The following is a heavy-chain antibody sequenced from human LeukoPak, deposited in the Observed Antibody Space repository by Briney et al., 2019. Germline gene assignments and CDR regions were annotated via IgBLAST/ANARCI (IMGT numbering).Heavy chain of an antibody. CDR1: GYTFTGYY. J-gene: IGHJ4*02. V-gene: IGHV1-2*02. Sequence: ASVPVSCKASGYTFTGYYIHWVRQAPGQGLEWMGWINVDSGDAKYAQKFQGRVTVTRDTSISTAYMDLSRLESDDTAVYYCASRGGSASLHFDYWGQGTLVSVSS. CDR3: ASRGGSASLHFDY. CDR2: INVDSGDA. D-gene: IGHD3-16*01.